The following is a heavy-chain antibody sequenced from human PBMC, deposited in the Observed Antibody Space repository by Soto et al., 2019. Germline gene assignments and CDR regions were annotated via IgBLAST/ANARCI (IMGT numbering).Heavy chain of an antibody. CDR3: ARSYGSGNSYGVPSNWFDP. D-gene: IGHD3-10*01. CDR1: GGSIRSGTYY. V-gene: IGHV4-31*03. CDR2: IYHSGST. J-gene: IGHJ5*02. Sequence: QVQLQESGPGLVKPSQTLSLTCTVSGGSIRSGTYYWHWIRQHPGKGLEWIGYIYHSGSTYYNPSLESRVNISLDPSTNPFSLKLSSVTAADTAVYYCARSYGSGNSYGVPSNWFDPWGQGTLVTVSS.